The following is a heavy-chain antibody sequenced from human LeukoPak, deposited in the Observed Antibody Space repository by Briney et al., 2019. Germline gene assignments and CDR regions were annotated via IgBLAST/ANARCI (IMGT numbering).Heavy chain of an antibody. CDR2: IYYSGST. V-gene: IGHV4-59*12. CDR1: GGSISSYY. CDR3: ARDQRQLVLTY. D-gene: IGHD6-6*01. J-gene: IGHJ4*02. Sequence: SETLSLTCTVSGGSISSYYWSWIRQPPGKGLEWIGYIYYSGSTYYNPSLKSRVTISVDTSKNQFSLKLSSVTAADTAVYYCARDQRQLVLTYWGQGTLVTVSS.